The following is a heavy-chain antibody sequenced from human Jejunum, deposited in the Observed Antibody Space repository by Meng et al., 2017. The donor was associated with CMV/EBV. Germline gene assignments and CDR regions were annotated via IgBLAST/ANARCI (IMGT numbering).Heavy chain of an antibody. Sequence: SCAASGLPFSNYAIHWVRQAPGKGLEWVSCISSGSTYINYADSVRGRFTISRDDAQSSVYLQTNSLRVDDTAVYYCATAKGQPGFHYWGQGTLVTVSS. J-gene: IGHJ4*02. CDR1: GLPFSNYA. D-gene: IGHD6-13*01. V-gene: IGHV3-21*01. CDR3: ATAKGQPGFHY. CDR2: ISSGSTYI.